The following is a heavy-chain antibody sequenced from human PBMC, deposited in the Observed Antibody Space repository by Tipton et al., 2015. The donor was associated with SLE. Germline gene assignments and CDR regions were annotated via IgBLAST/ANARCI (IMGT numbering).Heavy chain of an antibody. D-gene: IGHD3-16*01. J-gene: IGHJ4*02. V-gene: IGHV3-30-3*01. CDR2: ISYDGSNK. Sequence: SLRLSCAASGFTFSNFAIHWVRQAPGKGLEWVAIISYDGSNKYYADSVKGRFTISRDNSKNTLYLQMNSLRPEDTAVYYCARDSPAGLGVWGIYAMDYWGQGTLVTVSS. CDR3: ARDSPAGLGVWGIYAMDY. CDR1: GFTFSNFA.